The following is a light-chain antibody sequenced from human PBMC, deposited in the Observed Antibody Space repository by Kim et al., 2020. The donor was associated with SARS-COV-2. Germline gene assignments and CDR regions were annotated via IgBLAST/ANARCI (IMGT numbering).Light chain of an antibody. CDR3: QQRSNWPPLT. CDR1: QSVSNY. J-gene: IGKJ4*01. CDR2: DAS. Sequence: SPGEIATLSCRASQSVSNYVAWSQHQPGQAPRLLMYDASRRAAGIPARFSGSGSGTDFTLPINSLEPEDFAIYYCQQRSNWPPLTFGGGTKVDIK. V-gene: IGKV3-11*01.